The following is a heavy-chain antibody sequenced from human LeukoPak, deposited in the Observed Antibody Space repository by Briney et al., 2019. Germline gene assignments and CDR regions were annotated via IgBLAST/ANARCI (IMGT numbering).Heavy chain of an antibody. Sequence: GGSLRLSCAASGFTFNIYSMTWVRQAPGKGLEWVSYISSSSDTIYYAASVKGRLTISRDNAKNSLYLHMNSLRAEDTAMYYCARNTPTYSTPENWGQGTLVTVSS. D-gene: IGHD5-18*01. CDR3: ARNTPTYSTPEN. V-gene: IGHV3-48*01. CDR1: GFTFNIYS. CDR2: ISSSSDTI. J-gene: IGHJ4*02.